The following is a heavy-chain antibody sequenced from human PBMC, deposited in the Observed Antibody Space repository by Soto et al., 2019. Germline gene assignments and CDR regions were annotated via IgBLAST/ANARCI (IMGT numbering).Heavy chain of an antibody. D-gene: IGHD3-10*01. Sequence: PGGSLRLSCAASGFTFSSYAMSWVRQAPGKGLEWASAISGSGGSTYYADSVKGRFTISRDNSKNTLYLQMNSLRAEDTAVYYCAKEWRPYGSGTGNFDYWGQGTLVTVSS. J-gene: IGHJ4*02. CDR2: ISGSGGST. V-gene: IGHV3-23*01. CDR3: AKEWRPYGSGTGNFDY. CDR1: GFTFSSYA.